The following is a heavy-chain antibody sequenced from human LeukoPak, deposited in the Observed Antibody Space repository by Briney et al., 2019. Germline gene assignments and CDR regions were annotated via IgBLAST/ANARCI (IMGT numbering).Heavy chain of an antibody. CDR1: GGSISSGGYY. CDR3: ARDLDNRSFDY. D-gene: IGHD2-2*03. V-gene: IGHV4-31*03. CDR2: IYYSGST. Sequence: SSQTLSLTCTVSGGSISSGGYYWSWIRQHPGKGLEWIGYIYYSGSTNYNPSLKSRVTISVDTSKNQFSLKLSSVTAADTAVYYCARDLDNRSFDYWGQGTLVTVSS. J-gene: IGHJ4*02.